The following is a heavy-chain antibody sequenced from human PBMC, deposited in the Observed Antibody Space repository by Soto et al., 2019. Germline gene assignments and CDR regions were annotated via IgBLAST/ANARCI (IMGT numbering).Heavy chain of an antibody. CDR3: ARDRGRIVATIRCSGGSCLITHGAFDI. J-gene: IGHJ3*02. Sequence: GGSLRLSCAASGFTFSSYGMHWVRQAPGKGLEWVAVIWYDGSNKYYADSVKGRFTISRDNSKNTLYLQMNSLRAEDTAVYYCARDRGRIVATIRCSGGSCLITHGAFDIWGQGTMVTVSS. V-gene: IGHV3-33*01. CDR2: IWYDGSNK. CDR1: GFTFSSYG. D-gene: IGHD2-15*01.